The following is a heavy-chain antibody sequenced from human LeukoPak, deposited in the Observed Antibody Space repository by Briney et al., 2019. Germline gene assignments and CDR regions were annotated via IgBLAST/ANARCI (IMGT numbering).Heavy chain of an antibody. CDR3: ARQTLGGYFGGGGWADDFDI. J-gene: IGHJ3*02. CDR2: INHIVST. D-gene: IGHD5-12*01. V-gene: IGHV4-34*01. CDR1: APSFSCYC. Sequence: RPSQSLSPTCAVDAPSFSCYCSSWIRQPPGEWLEWVVEINHIVSTNYKPTLKSRVTISVDTSKNQFSLKLSSVTAADTAVYYCARQTLGGYFGGGGWADDFDIWGQGTMVTVSS.